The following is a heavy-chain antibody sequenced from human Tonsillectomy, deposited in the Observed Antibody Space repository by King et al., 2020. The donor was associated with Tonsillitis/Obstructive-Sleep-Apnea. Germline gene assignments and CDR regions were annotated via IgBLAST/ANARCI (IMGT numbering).Heavy chain of an antibody. J-gene: IGHJ4*02. Sequence: EVQLVESGGNLIQPGGSLRLSCAVSGFTVSDNSMTWVRQAPGKGLEWVSVIYSSGSTSYTDSVKGRFTISRDNSKNTLYLQMNSLRAEDTAVYYCARGYCNGRDCYSPLDSWGQGTLVTVSS. V-gene: IGHV3-53*01. CDR1: GFTVSDNS. CDR2: IYSSGST. D-gene: IGHD2-15*01. CDR3: ARGYCNGRDCYSPLDS.